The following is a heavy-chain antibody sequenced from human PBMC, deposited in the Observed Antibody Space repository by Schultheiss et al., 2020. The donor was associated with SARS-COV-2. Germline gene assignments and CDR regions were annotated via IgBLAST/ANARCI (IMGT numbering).Heavy chain of an antibody. CDR1: GGSVSSGSYY. CDR3: ARDRGEGYYFDY. D-gene: IGHD3-10*01. J-gene: IGHJ4*02. Sequence: SETLSLTCTVSGGSVSSGSYYWSWIRQPPGKGLEWIGYIYYSGSTNYNPSLKSRVTISVDTSKNQFSLKLSSVTAADTAVYYCARDRGEGYYFDYWGQGTLVTVSS. CDR2: IYYSGST. V-gene: IGHV4-61*01.